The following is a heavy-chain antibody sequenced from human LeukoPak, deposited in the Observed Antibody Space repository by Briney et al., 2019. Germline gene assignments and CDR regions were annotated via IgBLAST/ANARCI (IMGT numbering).Heavy chain of an antibody. CDR3: ARAPPYGDYSHFDY. CDR2: IYYSGST. Sequence: SETLSLTCTVSGGSISSGGYYWSWIRRHPGKGLEWIGYIYYSGSTYYNPSLKSRVTISVDTSKNQFSLKLSSVTAADTAVYYCARAPPYGDYSHFDYWGQGTLVTVSS. D-gene: IGHD4-17*01. CDR1: GGSISSGGYY. V-gene: IGHV4-31*03. J-gene: IGHJ4*02.